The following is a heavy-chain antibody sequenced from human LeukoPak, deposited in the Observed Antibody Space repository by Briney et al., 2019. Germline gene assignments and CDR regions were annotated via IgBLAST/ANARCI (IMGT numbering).Heavy chain of an antibody. CDR1: GFTFSSYA. CDR3: ARDLHCSGGTCYSYSSHRNWFDP. V-gene: IGHV3-30*04. Sequence: GGSLRLSCAASGFTFSSYAMHWVCQAPGKGLEWVAVISYDGSNKYYAGSVKGRFTISRDNSKNTLYLQVNSLRVEDTAVYYCARDLHCSGGTCYSYSSHRNWFDPWGQGTLVTVSS. CDR2: ISYDGSNK. D-gene: IGHD2-15*01. J-gene: IGHJ5*02.